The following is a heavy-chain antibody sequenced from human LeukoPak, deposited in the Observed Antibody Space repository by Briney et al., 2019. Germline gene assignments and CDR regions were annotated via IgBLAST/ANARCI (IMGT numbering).Heavy chain of an antibody. V-gene: IGHV4-59*01. CDR3: ARAGRYYDSSGYYYVSGAFDI. D-gene: IGHD3-22*01. J-gene: IGHJ3*02. Sequence: SETLSLTCTVSGGSLSSYYWSWIRQPPGKGLEWIGYIYYSGSTNYNPSLKSRVTISVDTSKNQFSLKLSSVPAADTAVYYCARAGRYYDSSGYYYVSGAFDIWGQGTMVTVSS. CDR2: IYYSGST. CDR1: GGSLSSYY.